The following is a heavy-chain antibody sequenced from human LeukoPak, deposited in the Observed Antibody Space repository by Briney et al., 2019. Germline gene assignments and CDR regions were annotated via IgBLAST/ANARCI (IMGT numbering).Heavy chain of an antibody. CDR2: FDPEDGET. Sequence: ASVKVSCKVSGYTLTELSMHWVRQAPGKGLEWMGGFDPEDGETIYAQKFQGRVTMTEDTSTDTAYMELSSLRSVDTAVYYCATRIVVVPAAPFSFDPWGQGTLVTVSS. D-gene: IGHD2-2*01. CDR1: GYTLTELS. CDR3: ATRIVVVPAAPFSFDP. J-gene: IGHJ5*02. V-gene: IGHV1-24*01.